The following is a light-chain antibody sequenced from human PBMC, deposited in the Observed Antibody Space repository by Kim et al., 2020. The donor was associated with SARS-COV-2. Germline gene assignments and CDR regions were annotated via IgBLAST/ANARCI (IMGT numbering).Light chain of an antibody. V-gene: IGKV1-8*01. CDR2: AAY. CDR3: QQYYSYPRT. CDR1: QGISSY. Sequence: ATTGDIVASTCQAGQGISSYVAWYQQKPGKAPKLLIYAAYTLQSGGPSRFSGSGSGTDFTLTISCLQSEDFATYYCQQYYSYPRTFGQGTKVDIK. J-gene: IGKJ1*01.